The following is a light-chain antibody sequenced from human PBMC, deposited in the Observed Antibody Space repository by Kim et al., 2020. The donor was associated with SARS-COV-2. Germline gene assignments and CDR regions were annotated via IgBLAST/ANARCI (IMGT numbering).Light chain of an antibody. V-gene: IGLV1-44*01. Sequence: VTSTCTRSTSEAGNDTVTWYQQPPGAATLLLMLSNDQRPAVVPGRFACSTSASSAPLAIGVHQSEDDAYYCWAAGGSRLNAHLVFGGGTQLTVL. CDR2: SND. CDR3: AAGGSRLNAHLV. CDR1: TSEAGNDT. J-gene: IGLJ2*01.